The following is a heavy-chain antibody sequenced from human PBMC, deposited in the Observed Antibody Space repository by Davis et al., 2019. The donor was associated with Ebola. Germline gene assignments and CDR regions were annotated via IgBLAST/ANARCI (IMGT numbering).Heavy chain of an antibody. J-gene: IGHJ4*02. CDR1: GGSFSGYY. CDR3: AREEGYCSGGSCYSGYFDY. V-gene: IGHV4-34*01. D-gene: IGHD2-15*01. Sequence: MPSETLSLTCAVYGGSFSGYYWSWIRQPPGKGLEWIGEIHPSGSTDYNPSLKGRVTISADTSKNQFSLKLSSVTAADTAVYYCAREEGYCSGGSCYSGYFDYWGQGTLVTVSS. CDR2: IHPSGST.